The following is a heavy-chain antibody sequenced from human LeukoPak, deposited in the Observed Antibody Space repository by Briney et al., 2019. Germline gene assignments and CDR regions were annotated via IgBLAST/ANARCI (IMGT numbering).Heavy chain of an antibody. Sequence: SETLSLTCTVSGGSISSGSYYWSWIWQPAGKGLEWIGRIYTSGSTNYNPSLKSRVTISVDTSKNQFSLKLSSVTAADTAVYYCAREGSYYDSSGYYRDAFDIWGQGTMVTVSS. V-gene: IGHV4-61*02. CDR2: IYTSGST. CDR1: GGSISSGSYY. J-gene: IGHJ3*02. CDR3: AREGSYYDSSGYYRDAFDI. D-gene: IGHD3-22*01.